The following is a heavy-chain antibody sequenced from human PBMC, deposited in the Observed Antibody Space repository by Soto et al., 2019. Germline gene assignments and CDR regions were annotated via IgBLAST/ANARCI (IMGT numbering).Heavy chain of an antibody. D-gene: IGHD2-21*02. CDR3: PSAYCGGDCYCHWYFDL. Sequence: ASVKVSCKASGYTFTSYGISWVRQAPGQGLEWMGWISAYNGNTNYAQKLQGRVTMTTDTSTSTAYMELRSLRSDDTAVYYCPSAYCGGDCYCHWYFDLCGRGTLVTVYS. V-gene: IGHV1-18*04. CDR2: ISAYNGNT. CDR1: GYTFTSYG. J-gene: IGHJ2*01.